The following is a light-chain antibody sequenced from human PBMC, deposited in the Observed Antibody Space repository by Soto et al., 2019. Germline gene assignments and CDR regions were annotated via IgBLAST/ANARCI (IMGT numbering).Light chain of an antibody. CDR1: SSDVGGYNY. V-gene: IGLV2-14*01. CDR2: DVS. CDR3: SSYTSSSTPPYV. J-gene: IGLJ1*01. Sequence: QSALTQPASVSGSPGQSITISCTGTSSDVGGYNYVSWYQQHPGKAPKLMIYDVSNRPSGVSNRFSGSKSGNTASLTISGLQPEDEADYYCSSYTSSSTPPYVFGTGTRSPS.